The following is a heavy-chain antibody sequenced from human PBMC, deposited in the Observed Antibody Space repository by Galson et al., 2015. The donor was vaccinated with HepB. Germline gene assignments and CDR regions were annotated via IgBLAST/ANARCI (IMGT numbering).Heavy chain of an antibody. D-gene: IGHD1-26*01. CDR3: AKHYSGSAYHASDI. J-gene: IGHJ3*02. V-gene: IGHV3-23*01. Sequence: SLRLSCAASGFIFSSYGMSWVRQAPGKGLEWVSGVSGDVNTHCADSVKGRFTISRDNSKNTLYLQMKSLRVEDTAVYYCAKHYSGSAYHASDIWGQGTMVTVSS. CDR2: VSGDVNT. CDR1: GFIFSSYG.